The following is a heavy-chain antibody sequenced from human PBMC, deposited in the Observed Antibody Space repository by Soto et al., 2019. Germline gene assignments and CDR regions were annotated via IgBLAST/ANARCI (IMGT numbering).Heavy chain of an antibody. J-gene: IGHJ4*02. D-gene: IGHD6-19*01. V-gene: IGHV4-59*01. CDR1: GGSISSYY. Sequence: SETLSLTCTVSGGSISSYYWSWIRQPPGKGLEWIGYIYYSGSTNYNPSLKSRVTISVDTSKNQFSLKLSSVTAADTAVYYCARVVSSGWYKFDYWGQGTLVTVSS. CDR2: IYYSGST. CDR3: ARVVSSGWYKFDY.